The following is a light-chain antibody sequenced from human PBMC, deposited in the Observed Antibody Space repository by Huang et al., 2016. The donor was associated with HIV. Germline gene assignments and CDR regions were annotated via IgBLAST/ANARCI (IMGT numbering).Light chain of an antibody. J-gene: IGKJ1*01. Sequence: EIVLTQSPGTLSLSPGERVNLSCRASQSVRSNYLAWYLQKPGQAPRLLIYGASSRATGIPDRFRGSGSGTDFTLTISRLEPEDFAVYYCQQYGSSRTFGQGTRVEI. CDR1: QSVRSNY. CDR3: QQYGSSRT. CDR2: GAS. V-gene: IGKV3-20*01.